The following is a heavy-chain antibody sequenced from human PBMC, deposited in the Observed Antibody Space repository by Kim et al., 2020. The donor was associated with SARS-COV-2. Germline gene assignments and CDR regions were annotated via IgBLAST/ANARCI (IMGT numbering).Heavy chain of an antibody. CDR1: GFTFSSYG. D-gene: IGHD3-10*01. J-gene: IGHJ3*02. Sequence: GGSLRLSCAASGFTFSSYGMHWVRQAPGKGLEWVAVISYDGSNKYYADSVKGRFTISRDNSKNTLYLQMNSLRAEDTAVYYCARDPPTGTIPLDAFDIWGQGTKVTDSS. V-gene: IGHV3-33*05. CDR2: ISYDGSNK. CDR3: ARDPPTGTIPLDAFDI.